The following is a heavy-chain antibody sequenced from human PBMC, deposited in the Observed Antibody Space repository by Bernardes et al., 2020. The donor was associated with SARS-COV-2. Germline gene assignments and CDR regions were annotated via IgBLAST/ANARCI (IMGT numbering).Heavy chain of an antibody. CDR1: WGSFSGGY. J-gene: IGHJ6*02. Sequence: SETLSLTCAFYWGSFSGGYGTWMRKRPGKGLEWIGEINHSGTTSYNPSLKSRVTISIDTSKKQFSLKMRSVTAADTAVYYCAKGNYWGYYGLDVWGQGTTVTVSS. CDR2: INHSGTT. V-gene: IGHV4-34*01. CDR3: AKGNYWGYYGLDV. D-gene: IGHD7-27*01.